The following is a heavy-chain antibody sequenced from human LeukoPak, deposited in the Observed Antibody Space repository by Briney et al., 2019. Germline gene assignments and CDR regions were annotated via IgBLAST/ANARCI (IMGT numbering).Heavy chain of an antibody. V-gene: IGHV3-74*01. Sequence: GGSLRLSCAASGFTFSSYWMHWVRQAPGKGLVWVSRINTDGSSTSYADSVKGRFTISRDNAKNTLYLQMNSLRAEDTAVYYCASWDIDRGQQQDYWGQGTLVTVSS. J-gene: IGHJ4*02. CDR1: GFTFSSYW. CDR3: ASWDIDRGQQQDY. D-gene: IGHD6-13*01. CDR2: INTDGSST.